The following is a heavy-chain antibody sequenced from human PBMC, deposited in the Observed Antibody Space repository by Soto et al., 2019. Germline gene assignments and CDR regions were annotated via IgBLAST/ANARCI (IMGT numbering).Heavy chain of an antibody. V-gene: IGHV4-59*01. J-gene: IGHJ4*02. CDR1: GGSISSYY. CDR2: MYYSGST. D-gene: IGHD5-12*01. Sequence: PSETLSLTCTVSGGSISSYYWSWIRQPPGKGLEWIGYMYYSGSTNYNPSLKSRVTISVDTSKNQFSLKLSSVTAADTAVYYCAREVATILHYWGQGTMVPVYS. CDR3: AREVATILHY.